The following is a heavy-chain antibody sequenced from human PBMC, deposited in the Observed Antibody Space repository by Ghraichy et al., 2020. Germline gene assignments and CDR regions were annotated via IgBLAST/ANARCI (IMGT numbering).Heavy chain of an antibody. J-gene: IGHJ6*03. Sequence: GGSLRLSCAASGVNFNRYWMSWVRQAPGKGLEWVANIKEDGSEENYVDPVKGRFTISRDNAKNSLYLQMNSLRAEDTAVYYCTGGFFHYYMDVWCKGTTVTVSS. V-gene: IGHV3-7*01. D-gene: IGHD2/OR15-2a*01. CDR2: IKEDGSEE. CDR3: TGGFFHYYMDV. CDR1: GVNFNRYW.